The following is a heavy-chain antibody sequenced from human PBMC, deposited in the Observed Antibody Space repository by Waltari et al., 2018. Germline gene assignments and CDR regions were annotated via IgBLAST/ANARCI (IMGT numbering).Heavy chain of an antibody. J-gene: IGHJ4*02. V-gene: IGHV3-48*04. CDR1: GFTFSSYS. CDR3: ARDLLYSSSCFDY. D-gene: IGHD6-6*01. CDR2: ISSSSSTI. Sequence: EVQLVESGGGLVQPGGSLRLSCAASGFTFSSYSMNWVRQAPGKGLEWVSYISSSSSTIYYADSVKGRFTSSRDNAKNSLYLQMNSLRAEDTAVYYCARDLLYSSSCFDYWGQGTLVTVSS.